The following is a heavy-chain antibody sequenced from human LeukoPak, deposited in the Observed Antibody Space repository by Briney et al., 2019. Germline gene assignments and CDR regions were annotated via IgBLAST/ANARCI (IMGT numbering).Heavy chain of an antibody. V-gene: IGHV3-21*01. CDR3: ERHVVAVGFDY. D-gene: IGHD3-22*01. J-gene: IGHJ4*02. CDR2: ITSSSSYI. Sequence: GGSLRLSCAASGFTLSSYSMNWVRQAPGKGLEWVSSITSSSSYIYYADSVKGRFTISRDNAKNSLHLQMNSLRAEDTAVYYCERHVVAVGFDYWGQGTLVTVSS. CDR1: GFTLSSYS.